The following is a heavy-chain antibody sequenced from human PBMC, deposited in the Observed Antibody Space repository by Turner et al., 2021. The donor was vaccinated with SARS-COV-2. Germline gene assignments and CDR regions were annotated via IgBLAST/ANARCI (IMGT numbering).Heavy chain of an antibody. Sequence: QVQLVESGGGVVQPGRSLRLSCAASGFTFSSYAMHWVRQAPGKGLEWVAVISYDGSNKDYTDSVKGRFTISRDNSKNTLYLQMNSLRAEDTAVYYCARESIAAAGRDFDYWGQGTLVTVSS. D-gene: IGHD6-13*01. J-gene: IGHJ4*02. CDR3: ARESIAAAGRDFDY. V-gene: IGHV3-30-3*01. CDR1: GFTFSSYA. CDR2: ISYDGSNK.